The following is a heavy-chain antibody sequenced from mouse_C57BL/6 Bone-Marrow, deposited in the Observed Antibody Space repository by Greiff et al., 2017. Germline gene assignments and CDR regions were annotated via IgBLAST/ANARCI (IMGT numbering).Heavy chain of an antibody. CDR3: TRGDDYDREDYFDD. J-gene: IGHJ2*01. D-gene: IGHD2-4*01. CDR2: IYPGSGST. V-gene: IGHV1-55*01. CDR1: GYTFTSYW. Sequence: QVQLQQPGAELVKPGASVSMSCKASGYTFTSYWITWVKQRPGQGLEWIGDIYPGSGSTNYTEKFKSKATPTVDTYNRSAHMLLCSLTSEDTTVYYCTRGDDYDREDYFDDWGQGTTLTVSS.